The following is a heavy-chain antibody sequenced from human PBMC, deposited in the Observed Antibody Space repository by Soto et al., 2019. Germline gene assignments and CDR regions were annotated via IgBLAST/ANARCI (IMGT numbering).Heavy chain of an antibody. CDR2: IWYDGSNK. CDR1: GFTFRGYG. Sequence: GGSLRLSCAASGFTFRGYGMHWVRQAPGKGLEWVAVIWYDGSNKCYADSVKGRFSISRDNSNNTLYLQMNSLRAEDTAVYYCARGDCSGTNCYAFDYWGQGTLVTVSS. D-gene: IGHD2-2*01. V-gene: IGHV3-33*01. CDR3: ARGDCSGTNCYAFDY. J-gene: IGHJ4*02.